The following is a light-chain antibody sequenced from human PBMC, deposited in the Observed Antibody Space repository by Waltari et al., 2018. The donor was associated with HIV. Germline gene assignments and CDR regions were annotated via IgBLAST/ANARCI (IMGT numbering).Light chain of an antibody. CDR2: DVT. J-gene: IGLJ3*02. V-gene: IGLV2-14*03. CDR1: SSDVGGYNY. CDR3: SSYTSSSTWV. Sequence: QSALTQPASVSGSPGQSITISCTGTSSDVGGYNYVSWYQQHPGKSPKRMIYDVTNRPSGVSYRFSGSKSGNTASLTISGLQLEDEADYYCSSYTSSSTWVFGGGTKLTVL.